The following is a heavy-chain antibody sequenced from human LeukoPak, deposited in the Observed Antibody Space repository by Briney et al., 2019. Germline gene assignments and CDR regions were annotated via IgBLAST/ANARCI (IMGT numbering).Heavy chain of an antibody. CDR3: ARRTGTTDKTGFDP. V-gene: IGHV3-48*01. D-gene: IGHD1-7*01. CDR2: ITSNSDNI. J-gene: IGHJ5*02. CDR1: GFTFSSFN. Sequence: AGGSLRLSCAASGFTFSSFNMIWVRHAPVKGLEWVSYITSNSDNIYYADSVKGRFTISRDNAKNSLYLQMNSLRAEDTGVYYCARRTGTTDKTGFDPWGQGTLVTVSS.